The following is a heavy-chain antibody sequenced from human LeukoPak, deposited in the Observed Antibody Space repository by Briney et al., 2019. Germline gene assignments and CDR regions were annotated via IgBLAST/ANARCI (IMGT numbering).Heavy chain of an antibody. CDR3: ARHSGSYYVC. J-gene: IGHJ4*02. CDR2: IYYSGST. V-gene: IGHV4-39*01. D-gene: IGHD1-26*01. Sequence: SKTLSLTCTVSGVSISSSSYYWGWIRQPPGKGLEWIGSIYYSGSTYYTPSLKSRVTISGDTSKNQFSLKLSSVTAADTAVYYCARHSGSYYVCWGQGTLVTVSS. CDR1: GVSISSSSYY.